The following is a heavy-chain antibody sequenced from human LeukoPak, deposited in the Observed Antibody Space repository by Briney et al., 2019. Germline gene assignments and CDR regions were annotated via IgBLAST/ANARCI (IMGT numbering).Heavy chain of an antibody. CDR2: IWYDGSNK. Sequence: GGSLRLSCAASGFTFSDYGMHWVRQAPGKGLEWVAVIWYDGSNKYYADSVKGRFTISRDNSKNTLYLQMNSLRAEDTAVYYCARASQMTTVTTPDYWGQGTLVTVSS. CDR1: GFTFSDYG. D-gene: IGHD4-11*01. V-gene: IGHV3-33*01. J-gene: IGHJ4*02. CDR3: ARASQMTTVTTPDY.